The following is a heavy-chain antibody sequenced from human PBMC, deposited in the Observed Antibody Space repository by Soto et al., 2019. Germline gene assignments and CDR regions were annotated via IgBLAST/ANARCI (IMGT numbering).Heavy chain of an antibody. D-gene: IGHD6-6*01. CDR3: AKCLEQLVCRYYFDY. Sequence: EVQLLESGGGLVQPGGSLRLSCAASGFTFSSYAMSWVRQAPGKGLEWVSAISGSGGSTYYADSVKGRFTISRDNSNNTLYLQMNSLRAEDTAVYYCAKCLEQLVCRYYFDYWGQGTLVTVSS. CDR2: ISGSGGST. J-gene: IGHJ4*02. V-gene: IGHV3-23*01. CDR1: GFTFSSYA.